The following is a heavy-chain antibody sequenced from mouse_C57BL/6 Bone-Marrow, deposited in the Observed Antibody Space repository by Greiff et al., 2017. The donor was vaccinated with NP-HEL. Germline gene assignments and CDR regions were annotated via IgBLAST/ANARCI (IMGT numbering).Heavy chain of an antibody. CDR1: GYSFTGYY. D-gene: IGHD2-1*01. Sequence: VQLQQSGPELVKPGASVKISCKASGYSFTGYYMNWVKQSPEKSLEWIGEINPSTGGTTYNQKFKAKATLTVDKSSSTAYMQLKSLTSEDSAVYYCARREGGNYLYYFDYWGQGTTLTVSS. J-gene: IGHJ2*01. V-gene: IGHV1-42*01. CDR3: ARREGGNYLYYFDY. CDR2: INPSTGGT.